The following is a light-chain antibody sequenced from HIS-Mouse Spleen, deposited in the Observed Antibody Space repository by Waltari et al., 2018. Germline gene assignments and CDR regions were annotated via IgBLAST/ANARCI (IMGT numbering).Light chain of an antibody. Sequence: QSALTQPASVSGSPGQSITISCTGTSSDVGGSHYVSWYQQHPGKAPKLLIYDVSNRPSGVSNRFSGSKSGNTASLTISGLQAEDEADYYCSSYTSSSTLRVFGGGTKLTVL. CDR3: SSYTSSSTLRV. J-gene: IGLJ3*02. V-gene: IGLV2-14*03. CDR2: DVS. CDR1: SSDVGGSHY.